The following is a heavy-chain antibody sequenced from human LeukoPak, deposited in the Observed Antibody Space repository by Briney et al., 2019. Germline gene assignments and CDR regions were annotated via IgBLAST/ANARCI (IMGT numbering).Heavy chain of an antibody. J-gene: IGHJ4*02. CDR3: AKDPYGTRYFDY. CDR1: GFTFSSHA. Sequence: GGSLRLSCAASGFTFSSHALSWVRQAPGKGLEWVSSLSGSGYNTYYADSVKGRFAISRDNSKNTVYLQMNSLRAEDTAVYYCAKDPYGTRYFDYWGKGTLVTVSS. D-gene: IGHD2-2*01. V-gene: IGHV3-23*01. CDR2: LSGSGYNT.